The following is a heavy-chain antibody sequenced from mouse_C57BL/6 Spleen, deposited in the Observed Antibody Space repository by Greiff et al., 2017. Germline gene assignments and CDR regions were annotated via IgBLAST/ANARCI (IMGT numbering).Heavy chain of an antibody. V-gene: IGHV1-80*01. Sequence: QVQLQQSGAELVKPGASVKISCKASGYAFSSYWMNWVKQRPGQGLEWIGQIYPGDGDTNYNGKFKGKATLTADKSSSTAYMQLSSLTSEDSAVYFCARLRFPYYYAMDYWGQGTSVTVSS. J-gene: IGHJ4*01. CDR1: GYAFSSYW. CDR3: ARLRFPYYYAMDY. CDR2: IYPGDGDT.